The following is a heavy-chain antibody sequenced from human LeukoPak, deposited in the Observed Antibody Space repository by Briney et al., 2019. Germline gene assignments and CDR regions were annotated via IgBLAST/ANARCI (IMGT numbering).Heavy chain of an antibody. CDR1: GFTFSDYY. CDR3: ARENYGDYESDYYYYYYMDV. J-gene: IGHJ6*03. V-gene: IGHV3-11*04. CDR2: ISSSGSTI. Sequence: TGGSLRLSCAASGFTFSDYYMSWIRQAPGKGLEWVSYISSSGSTIYYADSVKGRFTISRDNSKNTLYLQMNSLRAEDTAVYYCARENYGDYESDYYYYYYMDVWGKGTTVTVSS. D-gene: IGHD4-17*01.